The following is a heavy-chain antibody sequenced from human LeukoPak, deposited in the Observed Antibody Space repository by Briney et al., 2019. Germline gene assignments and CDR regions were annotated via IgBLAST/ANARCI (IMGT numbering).Heavy chain of an antibody. CDR3: ARDLSTSSNWELDY. Sequence: ASVKVSCKASGYTFTGYYIHWVRQAPGQGLEWMGWINPNSGGTNYAQKFQGRVAMTRDTSISTAYMELSTLRSDDTVVYYCARDLSTSSNWELDYWGQGTLVTVSS. CDR1: GYTFTGYY. V-gene: IGHV1-2*02. J-gene: IGHJ4*02. D-gene: IGHD1-1*01. CDR2: INPNSGGT.